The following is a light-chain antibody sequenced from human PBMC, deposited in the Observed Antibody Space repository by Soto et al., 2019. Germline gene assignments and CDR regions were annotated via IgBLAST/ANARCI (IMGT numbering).Light chain of an antibody. J-gene: IGLJ1*01. CDR3: QVWDSSSDHHV. V-gene: IGLV3-21*02. CDR1: NIGSKS. CDR2: DDR. Sequence: SYELTQPPSVSVAPGQTAKITCGESNIGSKSVHWYQQKPGQAPVLVVYDDRDRPSGIPERISGSNSGNTATLTISGVEAGDEADYYCQVWDSSSDHHVFGTGTKATVL.